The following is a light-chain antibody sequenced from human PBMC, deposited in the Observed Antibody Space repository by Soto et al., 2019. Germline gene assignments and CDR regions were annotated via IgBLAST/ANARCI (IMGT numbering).Light chain of an antibody. CDR2: KAS. V-gene: IGKV1-5*03. J-gene: IGKJ1*01. CDR1: QSISSW. Sequence: DIQMTQSPSTLSAAVGDRVTITFRASQSISSWLAWYQQKPGKAPKLLIYKASSLESGVPSRFSGSGSGTEFTLTISSLQPDDFATYYCQQYNSERTFGQGTKVDIK. CDR3: QQYNSERT.